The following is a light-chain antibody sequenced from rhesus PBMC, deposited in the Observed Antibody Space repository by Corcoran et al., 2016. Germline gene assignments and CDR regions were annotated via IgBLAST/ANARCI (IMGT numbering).Light chain of an antibody. CDR2: RTS. J-gene: IGKJ4*01. CDR1: QDISNY. CDR3: QQHDNFPLA. Sequence: DIQMTQSPSSLSAFVGDRVTITCRASQDISNYLAWYQHKPGKAPKLLIYRTSNLETGVPSRFSGSGSGTDFPLTIRSLKPEHIATYFCQQHDNFPLAFGGGTKVELK. V-gene: IGKV1-69*01.